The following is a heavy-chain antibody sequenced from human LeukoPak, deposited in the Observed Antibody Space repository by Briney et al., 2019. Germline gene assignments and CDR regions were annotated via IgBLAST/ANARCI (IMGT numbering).Heavy chain of an antibody. CDR3: ARDGRTPGGVRGKRGFDY. D-gene: IGHD3-10*01. Sequence: SETLSLTCTVSGGSISSNNYYWGWIRQPPGKGLEWIGSIYYSGSTYYNPSLKSRVTISVDTSKNQFSLKLSSVTAADTAVYYCARDGRTPGGVRGKRGFDYWGQGTLVTVSS. CDR1: GGSISSNNYY. J-gene: IGHJ4*02. V-gene: IGHV4-39*07. CDR2: IYYSGST.